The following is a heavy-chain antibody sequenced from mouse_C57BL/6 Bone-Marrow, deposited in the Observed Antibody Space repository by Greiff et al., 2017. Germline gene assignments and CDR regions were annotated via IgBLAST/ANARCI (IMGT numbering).Heavy chain of an antibody. J-gene: IGHJ2*01. CDR1: GYAFSSSW. V-gene: IGHV1-82*01. CDR2: IYPGDGDT. Sequence: VQGVESGPELVKPGASVKISCKASGYAFSSSWMNWVKQRPGKGLEWIGRIYPGDGDTNYNGKFKGKATLTADKSSSTAYMQLSSLTAEDSAVYFCARPRCNSFYYFDYWGQGTTLTVSS. D-gene: IGHD2-1*01. CDR3: ARPRCNSFYYFDY.